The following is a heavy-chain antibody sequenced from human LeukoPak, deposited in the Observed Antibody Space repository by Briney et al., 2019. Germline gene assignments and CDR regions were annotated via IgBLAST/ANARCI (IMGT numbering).Heavy chain of an antibody. CDR3: ARDSGYDLFSEYYFDY. J-gene: IGHJ4*02. V-gene: IGHV1-69*04. CDR2: IIPILGIA. Sequence: SVKVSCKASGGTFSSYTISWVRQAPGQGLEWMGRIIPILGIANYAQKFQGRVTITADKSTSTDYMELSSLRSEDTAVYYCARDSGYDLFSEYYFDYWGQGTLVTVSS. D-gene: IGHD5-12*01. CDR1: GGTFSSYT.